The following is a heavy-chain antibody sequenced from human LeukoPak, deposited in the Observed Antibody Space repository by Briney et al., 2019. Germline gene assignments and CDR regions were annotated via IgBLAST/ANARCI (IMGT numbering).Heavy chain of an antibody. J-gene: IGHJ6*03. Sequence: SVKVSCKASGGTFSSYAISWVRQAPGQGLEWMGGIIPIFGTANYAQKFQGRVTITADESTSTAYMELSSLRSEDTAVYYCARDLSITMVRGVIKKDYYYYMDVWGKGTTVTISS. CDR2: IIPIFGTA. D-gene: IGHD3-10*01. V-gene: IGHV1-69*01. CDR1: GGTFSSYA. CDR3: ARDLSITMVRGVIKKDYYYYMDV.